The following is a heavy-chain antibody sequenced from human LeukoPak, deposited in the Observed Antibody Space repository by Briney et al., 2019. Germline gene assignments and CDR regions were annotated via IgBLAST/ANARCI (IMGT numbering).Heavy chain of an antibody. D-gene: IGHD1-7*01. CDR1: GFTFSSYS. V-gene: IGHV3-21*01. Sequence: GGSLRLSCAASGFTFSSYSMNWVRQAPGKGLEWVSSISGSSSYIYYADSVKGQFTISRDNAKNSLYLQMNSLRAEDTAVYYCARGSITGTKDFQHWGQGTLVTVSS. CDR3: ARGSITGTKDFQH. CDR2: ISGSSSYI. J-gene: IGHJ1*01.